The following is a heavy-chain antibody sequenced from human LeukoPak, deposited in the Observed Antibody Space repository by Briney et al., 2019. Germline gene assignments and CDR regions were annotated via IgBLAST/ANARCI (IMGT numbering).Heavy chain of an antibody. CDR3: ARSGGSSSWYFDY. V-gene: IGHV4-59*01. Sequence: SETLSLTCTVSGGSISSYYWSWIRQPPGKGLEWIGYIYYSGRTNYNPSLKSRVTISVDTSKNQFSLKLSSVTAADTAVYYCARSGGSSSWYFDYWGQGTLVTVSS. CDR2: IYYSGRT. CDR1: GGSISSYY. J-gene: IGHJ4*02. D-gene: IGHD6-13*01.